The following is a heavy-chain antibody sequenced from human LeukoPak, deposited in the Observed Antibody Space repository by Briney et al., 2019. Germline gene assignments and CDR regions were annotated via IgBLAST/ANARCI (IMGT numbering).Heavy chain of an antibody. D-gene: IGHD6-19*01. V-gene: IGHV3-30-3*01. Sequence: GGSPRLSCAASGFTFSSYAMHWVRQAPGKGLEWVAVISYDGSNKYYADSVKGRFTISRDNSKNTLYLQMNSLRAEDTAVYYCARDASMRQWLVLFDYWGQGTLVTVSS. CDR1: GFTFSSYA. J-gene: IGHJ4*02. CDR3: ARDASMRQWLVLFDY. CDR2: ISYDGSNK.